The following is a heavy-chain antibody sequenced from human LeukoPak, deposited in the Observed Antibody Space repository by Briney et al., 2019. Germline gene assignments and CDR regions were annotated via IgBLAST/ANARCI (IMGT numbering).Heavy chain of an antibody. CDR1: GFTFSSYG. CDR2: ISRDGSDK. V-gene: IGHV3-30*18. D-gene: IGHD7-27*01. J-gene: IGHJ4*02. Sequence: RGSLRLSCAASGFTFSSYGMHWVRQAPGKGLEWVAVISRDGSDKFYADPVKGRFTISRDNSKNTLYLQMDSLRAEDTAMYYCAKPLGTSTIDFLIDYWGQGTLVTVSS. CDR3: AKPLGTSTIDFLIDY.